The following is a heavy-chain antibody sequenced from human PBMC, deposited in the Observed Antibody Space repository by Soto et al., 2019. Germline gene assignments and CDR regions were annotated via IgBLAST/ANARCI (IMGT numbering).Heavy chain of an antibody. D-gene: IGHD2-21*02. J-gene: IGHJ3*02. CDR1: GYSFTRYL. CDR3: ASIVVGTAGHDAFDT. CDR2: IDPSDSYT. Sequence: GQCLRLSCTVSGYSFTRYLISCVRPLPGKGLEWMGRIDPSDSYTNYSPSFQGPVTISADKSISTAYLQWSSLKASDTAMYYCASIVVGTAGHDAFDTWGQGTMVT. V-gene: IGHV5-10-1*01.